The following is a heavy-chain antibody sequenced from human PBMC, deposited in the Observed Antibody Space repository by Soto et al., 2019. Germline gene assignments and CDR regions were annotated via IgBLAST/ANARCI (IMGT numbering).Heavy chain of an antibody. CDR2: IIPIFGTA. V-gene: IGHV1-69*06. J-gene: IGHJ5*02. Sequence: QVQLVQSGAEVKKPGSSVKVSCKASGGTFSSYALSWVRQAPGQGREWMGGIIPIFGTANYAQKFQGRVTLTAYKSTSTAYMELSSLRSEYRAGYYCAKEYSSSSWARSSCFDPCGHVTLVTVSS. CDR1: GGTFSSYA. CDR3: AKEYSSSSWARSSCFDP. D-gene: IGHD6-6*01.